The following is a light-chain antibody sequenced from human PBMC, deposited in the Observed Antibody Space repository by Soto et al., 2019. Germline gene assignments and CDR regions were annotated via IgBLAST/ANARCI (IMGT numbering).Light chain of an antibody. Sequence: EGVMTQSPATLSVSPGERVTLSCSASQTVSPNVAWSQQKPGQAPRLLIYNAFTRATGVPVRFSGSESETGFTLTISSLQSEDFAFYYCQQYYTTPRTFGHGTKVEIK. J-gene: IGKJ1*01. CDR1: QTVSPN. CDR2: NAF. CDR3: QQYYTTPRT. V-gene: IGKV3-15*01.